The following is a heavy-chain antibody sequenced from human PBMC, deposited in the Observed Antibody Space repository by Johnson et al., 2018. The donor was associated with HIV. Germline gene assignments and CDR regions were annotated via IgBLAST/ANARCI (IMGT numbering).Heavy chain of an antibody. V-gene: IGHV3-30-3*01. J-gene: IGHJ3*02. CDR3: ARDMCSGGSCYAFDI. CDR2: ISYDGNNK. CDR1: GFTFSSYA. D-gene: IGHD2-15*01. Sequence: QVQLVESGGGVVQPGRSLRLSCAASGFTFSSYAIHWVRQAPGKGLQWVAIISYDGNNKYYADSEKGRFTISRDNSKNTLYLQMNSLRAEDTAVYYCARDMCSGGSCYAFDIWGQGTMVTVSS.